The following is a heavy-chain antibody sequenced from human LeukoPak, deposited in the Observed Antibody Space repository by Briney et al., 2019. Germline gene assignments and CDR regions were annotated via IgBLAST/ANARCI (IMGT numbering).Heavy chain of an antibody. D-gene: IGHD3-22*01. CDR3: AKDPYYYDSSGYSG. CDR2: ISGSGGST. CDR1: GFTFSSYA. J-gene: IGHJ4*02. Sequence: GGSLRLSCAASGFTFSSYAMSWVRQAPGKGLEWVSAISGSGGSTYYADSVKGRFTISRDNSKNTLYLQMNSLGAEDTAVYYCAKDPYYYDSSGYSGWGQGTLVTVSS. V-gene: IGHV3-23*01.